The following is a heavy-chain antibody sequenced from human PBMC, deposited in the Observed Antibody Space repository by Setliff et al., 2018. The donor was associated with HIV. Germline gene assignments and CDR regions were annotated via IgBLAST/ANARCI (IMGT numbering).Heavy chain of an antibody. Sequence: PGESLKISCKGSGYSFTSYWIGWVRQMPGKGLEWMGIIYPGDSDTRYSPSFQGQVTISAGKSISTAYLPWSSLKASDTAMYYCARQRVDTAMVLWGYYYYYMDVWGKGTTVTVSS. D-gene: IGHD5-18*01. J-gene: IGHJ6*03. CDR3: ARQRVDTAMVLWGYYYYYMDV. V-gene: IGHV5-51*01. CDR1: GYSFTSYW. CDR2: IYPGDSDT.